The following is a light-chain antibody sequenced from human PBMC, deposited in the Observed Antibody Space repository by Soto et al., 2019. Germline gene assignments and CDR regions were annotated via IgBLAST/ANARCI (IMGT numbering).Light chain of an antibody. J-gene: IGKJ1*01. CDR1: QSISSSY. CDR2: GAS. V-gene: IGKV3-20*01. Sequence: EIVLTQSPGILSLSPGERASLSCGASQSISSSYLAWYQQKPGQAPRLLIYGASSRATGIPDRFSGSGSGTDFTLTISRLQPEDFGVYICQQYGSSPTFGQGTKVDIK. CDR3: QQYGSSPT.